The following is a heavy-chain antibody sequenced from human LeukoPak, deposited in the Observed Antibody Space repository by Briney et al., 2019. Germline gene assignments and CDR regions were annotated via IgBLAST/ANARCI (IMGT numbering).Heavy chain of an antibody. Sequence: SETLSLTCTVSGGSISSYYWSWIRQPPGKGLEWIGYIYYSGSTNYNPPLKSRVTISVDTSKNQFSLKLSSVTAADTAVYYCARDRITMVRGVRGYGMDVWGQGTTVTVSS. D-gene: IGHD3-10*01. CDR1: GGSISSYY. J-gene: IGHJ6*02. CDR2: IYYSGST. CDR3: ARDRITMVRGVRGYGMDV. V-gene: IGHV4-59*12.